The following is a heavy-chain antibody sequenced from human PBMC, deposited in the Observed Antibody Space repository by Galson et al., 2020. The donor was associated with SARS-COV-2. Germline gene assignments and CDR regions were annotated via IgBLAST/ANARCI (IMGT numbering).Heavy chain of an antibody. V-gene: IGHV3-48*04. Sequence: GGSLRLSCAASGFTFSSYSMNWVRQAPGKGLEWVSYISSSISTIYYADSVKGRFTISRDNAKNSLYLQMNSLRAEDTAVYYCARDLHYDFWSGYLKTVDYWGQGTLVTVSS. CDR3: ARDLHYDFWSGYLKTVDY. CDR2: ISSSISTI. J-gene: IGHJ4*02. D-gene: IGHD3-3*01. CDR1: GFTFSSYS.